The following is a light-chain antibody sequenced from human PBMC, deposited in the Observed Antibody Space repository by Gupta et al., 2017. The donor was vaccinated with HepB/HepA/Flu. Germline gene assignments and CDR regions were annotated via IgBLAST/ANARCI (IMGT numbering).Light chain of an antibody. V-gene: IGLV2-8*01. J-gene: IGLJ2*01. Sequence: QSALTQPPSASGSPGQSVTISCNGTSSDVGGYNYVSWYQQHPGKAPKLMIYEVSKRPSGVPDRFSGSKSDNTASLTISGLQAEDEADYYCSSYAGSNNLGVFGGGNKLTVL. CDR3: SSYAGSNNLGV. CDR1: SSDVGGYNY. CDR2: EVS.